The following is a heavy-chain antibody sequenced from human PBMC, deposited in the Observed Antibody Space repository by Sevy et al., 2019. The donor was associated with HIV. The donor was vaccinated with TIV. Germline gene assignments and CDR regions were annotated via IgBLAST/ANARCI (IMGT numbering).Heavy chain of an antibody. CDR2: ISSSSSYT. V-gene: IGHV3-11*06. D-gene: IGHD6-13*01. Sequence: GGSLRLSCAASGFTFSDNYMSWIHQAPGKGLEWVSYISSSSSYTNYADSVKGRFTISRDNAKNSLYLQMNSLRAEDTAVYYCARERRAAAGYYYYMDVWGKGTTVTVSS. CDR3: ARERRAAAGYYYYMDV. CDR1: GFTFSDNY. J-gene: IGHJ6*03.